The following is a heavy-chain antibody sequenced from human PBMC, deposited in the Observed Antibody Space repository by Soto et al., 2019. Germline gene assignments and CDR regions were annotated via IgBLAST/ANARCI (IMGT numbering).Heavy chain of an antibody. V-gene: IGHV4-30-2*01. CDR1: GGSISSGGYS. D-gene: IGHD4-17*01. CDR3: ARASTTVTTLDY. CDR2: IYHSGST. J-gene: IGHJ4*02. Sequence: QLQLQESGSGLVKPSQTLSLTCAVSGGSISSGGYSWSWIRQPPGKGLEWIGYIYHSGSTYYNPPLKRRVTISVDRSNNQFSLKLSSVTAADTAVYYCARASTTVTTLDYWGQGTLVTVSS.